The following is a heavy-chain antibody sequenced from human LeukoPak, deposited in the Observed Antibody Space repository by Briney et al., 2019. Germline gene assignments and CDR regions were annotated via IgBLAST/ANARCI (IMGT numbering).Heavy chain of an antibody. D-gene: IGHD3-22*01. V-gene: IGHV3-7*03. CDR3: ARVPYYYDSSGYRIHYYGMDV. CDR2: IKEDGSER. CDR1: AFIFSGHW. Sequence: GGSLRLSCEGSAFIFSGHWMNWVRQTPGKGLEWVASIKEDGSERQYVDSVKGRFSISRDNTKGSLFLQLNSLRAEDTAVYYCARVPYYYDSSGYRIHYYGMDVWGQGTTVTVSS. J-gene: IGHJ6*02.